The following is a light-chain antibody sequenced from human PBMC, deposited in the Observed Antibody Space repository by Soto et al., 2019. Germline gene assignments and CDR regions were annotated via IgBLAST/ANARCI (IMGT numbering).Light chain of an antibody. CDR3: QQYGSSPPYT. CDR2: GAS. Sequence: ENVLTQSPGTLSLSPGERATLSCRASHSVSSSYLAWYQQKPGQAPRLLVYGASSRATGIPDRFSGSGSGTDFTLTISRLEPEDFAVYYCQQYGSSPPYTFGQGTKLEIK. V-gene: IGKV3-20*01. CDR1: HSVSSSY. J-gene: IGKJ2*01.